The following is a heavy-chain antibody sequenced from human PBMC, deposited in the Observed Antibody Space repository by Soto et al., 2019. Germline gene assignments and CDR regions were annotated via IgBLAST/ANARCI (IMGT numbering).Heavy chain of an antibody. D-gene: IGHD3-10*01. Sequence: QVQLVQSGAEVKKPGASVKVSCKASGYTFTSYGISWVRQAPGQGLEWMGGIIPIFGTANYAQKFQGRVTITADESTSTAYMELSSLRSEDTAVYYCARGGYYGSGSYPQSWYFDYWGQGTLVTVSS. CDR2: IIPIFGTA. J-gene: IGHJ4*02. V-gene: IGHV1-69*13. CDR3: ARGGYYGSGSYPQSWYFDY. CDR1: GYTFTSYG.